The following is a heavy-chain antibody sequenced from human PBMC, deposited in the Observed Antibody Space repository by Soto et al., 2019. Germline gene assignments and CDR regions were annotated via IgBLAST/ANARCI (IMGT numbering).Heavy chain of an antibody. CDR1: GLSLSTRGVG. Sequence: QITLKESGPTLVKPTQPLTLSCSFSGLSLSTRGVGVGWIRQPPGKALEWLALLYWDDDERYSPSMKTRLTVTKHNSKNQVVLTMTNMDPVDTATYYCAHDSSGNFGFDSWGQGILVTVSS. V-gene: IGHV2-5*02. CDR2: LYWDDDE. D-gene: IGHD3-22*01. J-gene: IGHJ4*02. CDR3: AHDSSGNFGFDS.